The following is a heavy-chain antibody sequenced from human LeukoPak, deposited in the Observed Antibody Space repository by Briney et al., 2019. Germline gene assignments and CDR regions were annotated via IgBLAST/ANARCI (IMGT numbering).Heavy chain of an antibody. D-gene: IGHD3-22*01. CDR1: GFTFSSYS. CDR3: AREITYYLDSSGQGYFQH. J-gene: IGHJ1*01. Sequence: PGGSLRLSCAASGFTFSSYSMNWVRQAPGKGLEWVSSISSSSSYIYYADSVKGRFTISRDNAENSLYLQMNSLRVEDTAVYFCAREITYYLDSSGQGYFQHWGRGTLVTVSS. CDR2: ISSSSSYI. V-gene: IGHV3-21*01.